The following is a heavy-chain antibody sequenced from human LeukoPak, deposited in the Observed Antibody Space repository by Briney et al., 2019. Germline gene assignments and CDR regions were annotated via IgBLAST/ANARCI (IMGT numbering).Heavy chain of an antibody. D-gene: IGHD3-3*01. CDR3: VKGGFLEWLTPPYDAFDI. CDR1: GFTFNDYA. CDR2: IKWNSGNI. J-gene: IGHJ3*02. Sequence: AGGSLRLSCAAYGFTFNDYAMHWVRQVPGKGLEWVSGIKWNSGNIGYADSVKCRFTISRDNAKNSLYLQMNSLRAEDTALYYCVKGGFLEWLTPPYDAFDIWGQGTMVTVSS. V-gene: IGHV3-9*01.